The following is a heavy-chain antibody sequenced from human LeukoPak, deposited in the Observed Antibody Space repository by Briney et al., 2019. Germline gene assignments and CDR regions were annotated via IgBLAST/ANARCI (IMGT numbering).Heavy chain of an antibody. Sequence: GGSLRLSCVASGFTFNKYGIHRVRQAPGKGLEWVAVIWNDGSNEYYADSVKGRLAISRDNDKNTVNLQMNSLRAEDTAVYYCARDGSGLAVRGWFDFWGQGTLVTVSS. CDR2: IWNDGSNE. J-gene: IGHJ5*01. CDR1: GFTFNKYG. V-gene: IGHV3-33*01. D-gene: IGHD3-10*01. CDR3: ARDGSGLAVRGWFDF.